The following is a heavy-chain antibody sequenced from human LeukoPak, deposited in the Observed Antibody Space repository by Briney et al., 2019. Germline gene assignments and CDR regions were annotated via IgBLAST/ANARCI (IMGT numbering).Heavy chain of an antibody. CDR1: GGSFSGYY. CDR2: INHSGST. V-gene: IGHV4-34*01. CDR3: ADGVPVDY. D-gene: IGHD3-10*01. J-gene: IGHJ4*02. Sequence: PSETLSLTCAVYGGSFSGYYWSWIRQPPGKGLEWIGEINHSGSTNYNPSLKSRVTISVDTSKNQFSLKLSSVTAADTAVYYCADGVPVDYWGQGTLVTVSS.